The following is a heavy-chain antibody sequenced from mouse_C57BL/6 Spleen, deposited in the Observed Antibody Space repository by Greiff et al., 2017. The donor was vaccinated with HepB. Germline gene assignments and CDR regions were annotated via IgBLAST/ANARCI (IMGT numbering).Heavy chain of an antibody. Sequence: EVMLVESGGGLVKPGGSLKLSCAASGFTFSSYAMSWVRQTPEKRLEWVATISAGGSYTYYPDNVKGRITISRDNAKNNLYLQMSHLKSEDTAMYYCARDRYGNYEGWFAYWGQGTLVTVSA. V-gene: IGHV5-4*01. CDR2: ISAGGSYT. CDR3: ARDRYGNYEGWFAY. J-gene: IGHJ3*01. CDR1: GFTFSSYA. D-gene: IGHD2-1*01.